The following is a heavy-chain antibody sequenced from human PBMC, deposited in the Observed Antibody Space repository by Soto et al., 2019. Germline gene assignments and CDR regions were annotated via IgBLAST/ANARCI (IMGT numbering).Heavy chain of an antibody. Sequence: SETLSLTCAVYGGSFSGYYWSWIRQPPGKGLEWIGEINHSGSTNYNPSLKSRVTISVDTSKNQFSLKLSSVTAADTAVYYCARHTLVREIKDICWFDPWGHGTLVTVSS. V-gene: IGHV4-34*01. J-gene: IGHJ5*02. D-gene: IGHD3-10*01. CDR1: GGSFSGYY. CDR2: INHSGST. CDR3: ARHTLVREIKDICWFDP.